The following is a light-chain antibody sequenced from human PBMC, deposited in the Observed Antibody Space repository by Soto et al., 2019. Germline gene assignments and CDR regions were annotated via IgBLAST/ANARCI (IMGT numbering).Light chain of an antibody. J-gene: IGLJ2*01. CDR1: SSNIGSNS. CDR2: SNN. V-gene: IGLV1-44*01. CDR3: AAWDDSLDVLI. Sequence: QSVLTQPPSASGTPGQRVTISCSGSSSNIGSNSVDWYQQLPGTAPKLLISSNNQRPSGVPDRFSGSKSGTSVSLAISGLQSEDEADYYCAAWDDSLDVLIFGGGTKLTVL.